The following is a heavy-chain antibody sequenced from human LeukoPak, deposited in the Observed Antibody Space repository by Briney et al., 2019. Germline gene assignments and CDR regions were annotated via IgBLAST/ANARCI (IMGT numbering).Heavy chain of an antibody. D-gene: IGHD6-13*01. CDR1: GGTFSSYA. J-gene: IGHJ3*02. Sequence: SVKVSCKASGGTFSSYAISWVRQAPGQGLEWMGGIIPIFGTANYAQKFQGRVTITADESTSTAYMELSSLRSEGTAVYYCAREGIAAAGTLNDAFDIWGQGTMVTVSS. CDR2: IIPIFGTA. CDR3: AREGIAAAGTLNDAFDI. V-gene: IGHV1-69*01.